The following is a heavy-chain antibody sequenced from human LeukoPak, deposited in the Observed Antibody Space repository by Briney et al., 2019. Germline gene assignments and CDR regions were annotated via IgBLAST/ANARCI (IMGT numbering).Heavy chain of an antibody. CDR3: AKVMPAADLLQY. Sequence: GGSLRLSCAASGFTFSNLAMSWVRQAPGKGLEWVSAISGSGGSTFYADSVKGRFTISRDNSKDTLFLQMNSLRAEDTAVYYCAKVMPAADLLQYWGQGTLVTVSS. CDR1: GFTFSNLA. CDR2: ISGSGGST. D-gene: IGHD6-13*01. J-gene: IGHJ1*01. V-gene: IGHV3-23*01.